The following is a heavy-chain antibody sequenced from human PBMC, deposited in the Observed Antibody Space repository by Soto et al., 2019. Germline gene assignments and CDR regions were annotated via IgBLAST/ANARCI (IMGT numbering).Heavy chain of an antibody. CDR1: GFTFSSYW. V-gene: IGHV3-7*01. CDR3: ARLPSRGGYYTSSYYYYGMDV. J-gene: IGHJ6*02. CDR2: IKQDGSEK. Sequence: EVQLVESGGGLVQPGGSLRLSCAASGFTFSSYWMSWVRQAPGKGLEWVANIKQDGSEKYYVDSVKGRFTISRDNAKNSLYLQMNSLRAEDTAVYYCARLPSRGGYYTSSYYYYGMDVWGQGTTVTVSS. D-gene: IGHD3-3*01.